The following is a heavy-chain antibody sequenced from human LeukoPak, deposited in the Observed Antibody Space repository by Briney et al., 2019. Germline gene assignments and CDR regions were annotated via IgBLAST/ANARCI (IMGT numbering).Heavy chain of an antibody. Sequence: GGSPRLSCAASGFTVSSNYMSWVRQAPGKGLEWVSVIYSGGSTYYADSVKGRFTISRDNSKNTLYLQMNSLRAEDTAVYYCASPIYDSGGYGLDYWGQGTLVTVSS. J-gene: IGHJ4*02. CDR1: GFTVSSNY. CDR2: IYSGGST. D-gene: IGHD3-22*01. CDR3: ASPIYDSGGYGLDY. V-gene: IGHV3-66*01.